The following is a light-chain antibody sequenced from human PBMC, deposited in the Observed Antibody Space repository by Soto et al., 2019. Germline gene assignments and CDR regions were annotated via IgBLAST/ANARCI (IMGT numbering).Light chain of an antibody. J-gene: IGKJ4*01. Sequence: EIVLTLSPGTLSLSPGERATLSCRASQSVSNNYLAWYQQKPGQAPRLLIYGASSRATGIPDRFSGSVSGTDFTLTISRLEPEDFAVYYCQQYGSSPLTFGGGTKVEIK. CDR1: QSVSNNY. CDR3: QQYGSSPLT. CDR2: GAS. V-gene: IGKV3-20*01.